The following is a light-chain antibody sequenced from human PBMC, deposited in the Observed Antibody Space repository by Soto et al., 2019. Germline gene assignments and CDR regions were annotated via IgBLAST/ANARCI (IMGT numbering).Light chain of an antibody. Sequence: DAVMTQSPLSLPVTLGQPASISCRSSRSLVYSDGNTYLNWFQQRPGQSPRRLIYKVSNRDSGVPERFSGSGSGTDFTLKISRVEAEDVGVYYCMQGSHWPRTFGQGTKVEIK. CDR3: MQGSHWPRT. J-gene: IGKJ1*01. CDR2: KVS. V-gene: IGKV2-30*01. CDR1: RSLVYSDGNTY.